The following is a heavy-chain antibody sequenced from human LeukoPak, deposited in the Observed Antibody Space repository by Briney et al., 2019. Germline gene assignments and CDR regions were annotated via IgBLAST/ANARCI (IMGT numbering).Heavy chain of an antibody. Sequence: PGGSLRLSCAASGFTFSSYWMSWVRQAPGKGLEWVANIKKDGSEKYYVDSVKGRFTISRDNAKNSLYLQMNSLRAEDTAVYYCARNNYYYDRAFFDYWDQGSLVTVSS. J-gene: IGHJ4*02. D-gene: IGHD3-22*01. CDR2: IKKDGSEK. V-gene: IGHV3-7*01. CDR1: GFTFSSYW. CDR3: ARNNYYYDRAFFDY.